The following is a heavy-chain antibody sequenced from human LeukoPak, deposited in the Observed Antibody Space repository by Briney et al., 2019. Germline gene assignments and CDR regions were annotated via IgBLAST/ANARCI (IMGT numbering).Heavy chain of an antibody. CDR1: GGSFSGYY. J-gene: IGHJ5*02. CDR2: INHSGST. V-gene: IGHV4-34*01. CDR3: ARAQGGNPPLWFGELLSVHWFDP. Sequence: SETLSLTCAVYGGSFSGYYWSWIRQPPGKGLEWIGEINHSGSTNYNPSLKSRVTISVDTSKNQFSLKLSSVTAADTAVYYCARAQGGNPPLWFGELLSVHWFDPWGQGTLVTVSS. D-gene: IGHD3-10*01.